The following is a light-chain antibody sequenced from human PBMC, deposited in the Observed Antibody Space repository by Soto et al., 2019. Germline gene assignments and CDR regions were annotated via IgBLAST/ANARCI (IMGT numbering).Light chain of an antibody. CDR2: KAS. V-gene: IGKV1-5*03. CDR1: QSINSR. J-gene: IGKJ2*02. CDR3: QKYDSYSCT. Sequence: IQMTQSPSTLSASVGDRVTITCRASQSINSRLAWYQQKPGKAPNLLIYKASTLQSGIPSRFSVSGSGTEFTLTISSLQPYDFATYYCQKYDSYSCTFGQGTKVDIK.